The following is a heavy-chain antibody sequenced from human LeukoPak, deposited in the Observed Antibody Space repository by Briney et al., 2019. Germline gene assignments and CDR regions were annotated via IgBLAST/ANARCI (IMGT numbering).Heavy chain of an antibody. D-gene: IGHD1-26*01. Sequence: GGSLRLSCAASGFTFSSYEMNWVRQAPGKGLEWVSYISSSGSTIYYADSVKGRFTISRDNAKNSLYLQMNSLRAEDTAVYYCARVGSYSGSYYVDYWGQGTLVTVSS. CDR3: ARVGSYSGSYYVDY. CDR1: GFTFSSYE. CDR2: ISSSGSTI. J-gene: IGHJ4*02. V-gene: IGHV3-48*03.